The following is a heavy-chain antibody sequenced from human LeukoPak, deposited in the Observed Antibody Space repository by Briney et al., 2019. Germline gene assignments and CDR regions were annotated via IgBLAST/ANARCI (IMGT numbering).Heavy chain of an antibody. D-gene: IGHD4-17*01. CDR1: GYTFTSYD. V-gene: IGHV1-8*01. CDR2: MNPNIGNT. Sequence: ASVKVSCKASGYTFTSYDINWVRQATGQGLEWMGWMNPNIGNTGYAQKFQGRVTMTRNTSISTAYMELSSLRSEDTAVYYCXXXXYYGDLGNNWFDPWGQGTLVTVSS. J-gene: IGHJ5*02. CDR3: XXXXYYGDLGNNWFDP.